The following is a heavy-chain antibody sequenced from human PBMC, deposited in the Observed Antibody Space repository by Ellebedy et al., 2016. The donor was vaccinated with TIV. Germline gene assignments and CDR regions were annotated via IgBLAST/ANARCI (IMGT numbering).Heavy chain of an antibody. Sequence: GGSLRLXXVDYGFTFSNYAMNWVRQAPGKGLEWASAITGSGDSTYYADSVKGRFTISRDNSKNTLYLQMDSLRAEDTALYYCAKGMRGGADFDYWGQGTLVTVSS. CDR1: GFTFSNYA. V-gene: IGHV3-23*01. CDR3: AKGMRGGADFDY. CDR2: ITGSGDST. D-gene: IGHD4/OR15-4a*01. J-gene: IGHJ4*02.